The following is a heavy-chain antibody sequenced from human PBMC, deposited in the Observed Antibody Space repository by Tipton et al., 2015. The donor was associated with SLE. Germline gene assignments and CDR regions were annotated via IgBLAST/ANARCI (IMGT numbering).Heavy chain of an antibody. CDR2: IHHGGST. J-gene: IGHJ6*02. Sequence: TLSLTCSVSGGSISGYYWSWIRQPPGKGLEWIGEIHHGGSTNYDPSLKSRVTISVDTAKNQFSLKLTSVTAADTAVYYCARGMVTWRGAIVGVDVWGQGTAVNVSS. CDR1: GGSISGYY. D-gene: IGHD2-21*02. CDR3: ARGMVTWRGAIVGVDV. V-gene: IGHV4-34*01.